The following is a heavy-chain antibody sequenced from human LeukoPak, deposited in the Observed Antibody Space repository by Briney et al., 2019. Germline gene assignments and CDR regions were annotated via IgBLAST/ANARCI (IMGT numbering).Heavy chain of an antibody. J-gene: IGHJ4*02. CDR2: MNPSSGNT. Sequence: ASVKVSCKASGYTFTIYTVNWVRQAPGQGLEWMGFMNPSSGNTGYAEKFRGRVTITRNTSISTAYMELRGLRSEDTAVYYCASGDYYDSGGMDYWGQGTLVTVSS. D-gene: IGHD3-10*01. CDR1: GYTFTIYT. V-gene: IGHV1-8*03. CDR3: ASGDYYDSGGMDY.